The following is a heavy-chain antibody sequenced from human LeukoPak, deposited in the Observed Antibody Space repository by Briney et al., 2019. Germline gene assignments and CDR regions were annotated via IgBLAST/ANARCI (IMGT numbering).Heavy chain of an antibody. V-gene: IGHV3-30*02. D-gene: IGHD3-10*01. CDR1: GFTFSSYV. J-gene: IGHJ4*02. CDR3: ARALWFGETFPAY. CDR2: IRYDGSNK. Sequence: GGSLRLSCTASGFTFSSYVMHWVRQAPGKGLEWVAFIRYDGSNKYYADSVKGRFTISRDNAKNSLYLQMNSLRAEDTAVYYCARALWFGETFPAYWGQGTLVTVSS.